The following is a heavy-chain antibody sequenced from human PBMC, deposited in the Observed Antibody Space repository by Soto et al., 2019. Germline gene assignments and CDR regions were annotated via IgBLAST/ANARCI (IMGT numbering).Heavy chain of an antibody. CDR1: GGSISSYY. D-gene: IGHD3-22*01. CDR2: IYYSGST. CDR3: ARTAHYYDSSGYSEYFQH. Sequence: SETLSLTCTVSGGSISSYYWSWIRQSPGKGLEWIGYIYYSGSTNYNPSLKSRVTISVDTSKNQFSLKLSSVTAADTAVYYCARTAHYYDSSGYSEYFQHWGQGTLVTVSS. J-gene: IGHJ1*01. V-gene: IGHV4-59*01.